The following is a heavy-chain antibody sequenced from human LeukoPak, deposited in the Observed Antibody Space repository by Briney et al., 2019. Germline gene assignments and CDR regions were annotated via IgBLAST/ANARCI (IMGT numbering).Heavy chain of an antibody. V-gene: IGHV4-30-2*01. Sequence: SETLSLTCAVSGDSISSGDYSWSWIRQPSGKGLEWIGYIFHSGPSYYNPYLKSRVTISVDRSKNQFSLRLTSVTAADTAVYYCARELWFVNAPGSWLDPWGQGILVTVSS. CDR3: ARELWFVNAPGSWLDP. J-gene: IGHJ5*02. D-gene: IGHD3-10*01. CDR1: GDSISSGDYS. CDR2: IFHSGPS.